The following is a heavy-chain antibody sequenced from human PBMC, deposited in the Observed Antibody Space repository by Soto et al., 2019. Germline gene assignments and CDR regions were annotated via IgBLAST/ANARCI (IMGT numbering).Heavy chain of an antibody. V-gene: IGHV4-39*01. CDR2: IYYSGST. J-gene: IGHJ3*02. CDR3: ARRPSYCGGDCYRDAFDI. CDR1: GGSISSSSYY. D-gene: IGHD2-21*01. Sequence: SETLSLTCTVSGGSISSSSYYWGWIRQPPGKGLEWIGSIYYSGSTYYNPSLKRRVTISVDTSKNQFSLKLSSVTAADTAVYYCARRPSYCGGDCYRDAFDIWGQGTMVTVSS.